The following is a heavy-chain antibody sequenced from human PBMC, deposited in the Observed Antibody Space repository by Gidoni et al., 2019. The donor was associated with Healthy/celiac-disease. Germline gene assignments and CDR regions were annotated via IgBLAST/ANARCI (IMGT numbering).Heavy chain of an antibody. V-gene: IGHV4-34*01. CDR2: INHSGST. J-gene: IGHJ5*02. D-gene: IGHD2-8*01. CDR3: ARENIVLMVYALRKGWFDP. CDR1: GGSFSGYY. Sequence: QVQLQQWGAGLLKPSETLSLTCAVYGGSFSGYYWSWIRQPPGKGLEWIGEINHSGSTNYNPSLKSRVTISVDTSKNQFSLKLSSVTAADTAVYYCARENIVLMVYALRKGWFDPWGQGTLVTVSS.